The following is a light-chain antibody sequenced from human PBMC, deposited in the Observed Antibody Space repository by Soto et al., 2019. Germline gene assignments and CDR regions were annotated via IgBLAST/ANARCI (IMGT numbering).Light chain of an antibody. CDR3: SSYTSSSTPLSV. Sequence: QSALTQPASVSGSPGQSITISCTGTSSDVGGYNYVSWYQQHPGKAPKLMIYDVSNRPSGVSNRFSGSKSGNTASLTISGLQAEDEADYYCSSYTSSSTPLSVFGTGTKRTVL. CDR1: SSDVGGYNY. CDR2: DVS. J-gene: IGLJ1*01. V-gene: IGLV2-14*01.